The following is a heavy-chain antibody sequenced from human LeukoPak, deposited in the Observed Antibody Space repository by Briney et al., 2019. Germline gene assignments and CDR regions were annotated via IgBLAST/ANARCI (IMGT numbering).Heavy chain of an antibody. V-gene: IGHV3-30*18. D-gene: IGHD2-21*02. CDR1: GFTFSSYG. Sequence: PGRSLRLSCAASGFTFSSYGMHWVRQAPGKGLEWVAVIGYDGKNIQYVDSVKGRFIISRDNSKKTLYLQVNSLRAEDTAVYYCAKDEGCRCGGDCPLDYWGQGTLVTVSS. J-gene: IGHJ4*02. CDR3: AKDEGCRCGGDCPLDY. CDR2: IGYDGKNI.